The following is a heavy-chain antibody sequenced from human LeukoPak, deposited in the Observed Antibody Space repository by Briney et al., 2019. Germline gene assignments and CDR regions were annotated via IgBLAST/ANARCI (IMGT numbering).Heavy chain of an antibody. D-gene: IGHD3-3*01. Sequence: ASVKVSCKASGYTLTSYDINWVRQATGQGLEWMGWMNPNSGNTGYAQKFQGRVTMTRNTSISTAYMELSSLRSEDTAVYYCARESGYYDFWGGYYYYYMDVWGKGTTVTVSS. CDR3: ARESGYYDFWGGYYYYYMDV. CDR1: GYTLTSYD. CDR2: MNPNSGNT. J-gene: IGHJ6*03. V-gene: IGHV1-8*01.